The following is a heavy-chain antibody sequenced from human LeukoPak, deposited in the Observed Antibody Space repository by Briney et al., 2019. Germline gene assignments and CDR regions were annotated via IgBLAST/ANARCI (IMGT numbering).Heavy chain of an antibody. D-gene: IGHD6-13*01. V-gene: IGHV4-39*07. CDR2: LSYTGSS. CDR1: GGSISSNSYS. Sequence: SETLSLTCTVSGGSISSNSYSWGWIRQPPGKGLEWIGSLSYTGSSYYNPSLKSRVTISVDTSKNQFSLKLSSVTAADTAVYYCAGSSWYGLGDYWGQGTLVTVSS. J-gene: IGHJ4*02. CDR3: AGSSWYGLGDY.